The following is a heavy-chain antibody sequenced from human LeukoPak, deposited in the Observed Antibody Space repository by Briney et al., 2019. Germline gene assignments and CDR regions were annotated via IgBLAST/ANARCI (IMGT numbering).Heavy chain of an antibody. CDR2: IYSGGST. CDR3: ARKRRTLYYFDY. D-gene: IGHD1-14*01. V-gene: IGHV3-66*01. Sequence: GGSLRLSCAASGFTVSTNYMSWVRQAPGRGLEWVSVIYSGGSTYYADSVKGRFTISRDNSKNTLHLQMNSLRAEDTAVYYCARKRRTLYYFDYWGQGTLVTVSS. CDR1: GFTVSTNY. J-gene: IGHJ4*02.